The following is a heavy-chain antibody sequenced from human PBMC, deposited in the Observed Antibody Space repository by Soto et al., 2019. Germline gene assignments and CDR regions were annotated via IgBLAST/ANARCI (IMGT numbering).Heavy chain of an antibody. J-gene: IGHJ4*02. CDR3: ARAPYGSYRLFDY. D-gene: IGHD1-26*01. V-gene: IGHV3-21*01. CDR1: GFTFSSYS. CDR2: ISSSSSYI. Sequence: EVQLVESGGGLVKPGGSLRLSCAASGFTFSSYSMNWVRQAPGKGLEWVSSISSSSSYIYYADSVKGRFTISRDNAKNSLYRQMNSLRAEDTAVYYCARAPYGSYRLFDYWGQGTLVTVSS.